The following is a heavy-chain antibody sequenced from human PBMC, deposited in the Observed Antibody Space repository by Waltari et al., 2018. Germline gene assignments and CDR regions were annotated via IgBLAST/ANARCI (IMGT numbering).Heavy chain of an antibody. Sequence: QLQLQESGPALVKPSETLSLTCSVFGVSITSNRHYWGWIRQPPGQGLEWIGTMSYTGATYSSPSLESRVTVSRDTSKNQLSLKLVSVTAADTAVYYCATYIGASVGTAAFDVWGQGTMVAVSS. CDR1: GVSITSNRHY. CDR3: ATYIGASVGTAAFDV. J-gene: IGHJ3*01. CDR2: MSYTGAT. D-gene: IGHD1-1*01. V-gene: IGHV4-39*01.